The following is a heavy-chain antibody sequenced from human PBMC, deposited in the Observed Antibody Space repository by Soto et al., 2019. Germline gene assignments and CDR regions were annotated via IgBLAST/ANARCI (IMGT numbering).Heavy chain of an antibody. CDR3: ARHGAYSTSVYSHYGMDV. Sequence: SESXSLPCTFGGGAIFSAVTSWGSIRHPPGRGLKRSVSSNYGGPTYYRPSFQSRVHISLDTAQTHFHLNLRSLPAADTAVYYPARHGAYSTSVYSHYGMDVCGQRTTVTVSS. CDR1: GGAIFSAVTS. CDR2: SNYGGPT. D-gene: IGHD6-13*01. V-gene: IGHV4-39*01. J-gene: IGHJ6*02.